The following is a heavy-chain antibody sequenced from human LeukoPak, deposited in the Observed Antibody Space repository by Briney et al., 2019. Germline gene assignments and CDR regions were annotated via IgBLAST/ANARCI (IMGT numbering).Heavy chain of an antibody. CDR2: ISGSGGST. J-gene: IGHJ4*02. CDR1: GFTFSSYA. D-gene: IGHD6-19*01. Sequence: GGSLRPSCAASGFTFSSYAMSWVRQAPGKGLEWVSAISGSGGSTYYADSVKGRFTISRDNSKNTVYLQMNSLRVDDTAVYYCANSKVADFHYWGQGTRVTVSS. CDR3: ANSKVADFHY. V-gene: IGHV3-23*01.